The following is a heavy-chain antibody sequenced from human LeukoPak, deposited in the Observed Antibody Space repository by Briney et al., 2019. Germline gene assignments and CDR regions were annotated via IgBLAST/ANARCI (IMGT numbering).Heavy chain of an antibody. Sequence: SETLSLTCAVSGGSISSGSYSWSWVRQPPGKGLEWIGYIYHRGSTYYNPSLKSRVTMSLDRSNNQFSLNLSSVTAADTAVYYCARFSPRALGNYFDYWGQGTLVTVSS. CDR3: ARFSPRALGNYFDY. CDR1: GGSISSGSYS. D-gene: IGHD3-16*01. V-gene: IGHV4-30-2*01. CDR2: IYHRGST. J-gene: IGHJ4*02.